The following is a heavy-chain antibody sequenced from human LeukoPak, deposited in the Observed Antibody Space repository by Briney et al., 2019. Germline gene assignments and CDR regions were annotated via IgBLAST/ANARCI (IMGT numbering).Heavy chain of an antibody. V-gene: IGHV4-31*03. J-gene: IGHJ6*02. CDR2: IYYSGST. D-gene: IGHD4-4*01. CDR1: GGSIRSGDYS. CDR3: ARDHTETSSLNFRNYYYYGMDI. Sequence: PSETLSLTCTVSGGSIRSGDYSWNWVRQHPGKGLEWIGYIYYSGSTYYNPSLTSRVTMSVDTSKNQFSLKLSSVTAADTAIYYCARDHTETSSLNFRNYYYYGMDIWGQGTTVIVSS.